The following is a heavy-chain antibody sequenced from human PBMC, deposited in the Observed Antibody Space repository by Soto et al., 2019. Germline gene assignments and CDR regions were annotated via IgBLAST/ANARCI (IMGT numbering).Heavy chain of an antibody. D-gene: IGHD3-3*01. J-gene: IGHJ6*02. Sequence: PGGSLRLSCAASGFTFSSYDMHWVRQATGKGLEWVSAIGTAGDTYYPGSVKGRFTISRENAKNSLYLQMNSLRAEDTAVYYCARGIFLEWLSGMDVWGQWTTVTGSS. CDR3: ARGIFLEWLSGMDV. CDR2: IGTAGDT. V-gene: IGHV3-13*01. CDR1: GFTFSSYD.